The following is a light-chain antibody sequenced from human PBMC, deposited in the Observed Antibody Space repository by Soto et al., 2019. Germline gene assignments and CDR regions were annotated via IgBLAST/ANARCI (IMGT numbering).Light chain of an antibody. V-gene: IGKV1-5*03. CDR3: QRYNDK. CDR1: QSISSW. CDR2: KAS. J-gene: IGKJ1*01. Sequence: DIQMTQSPSTLSASVGDRVTITCRASQSISSWLAWYQQRPGKAPKLLIYKASSLESGVPSRFSGSGSGTEFTLTISSLQPDDSATYFCQRYNDKFGQGTKVDIK.